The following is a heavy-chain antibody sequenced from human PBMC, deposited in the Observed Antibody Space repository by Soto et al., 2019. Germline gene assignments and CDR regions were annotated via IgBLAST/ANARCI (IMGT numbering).Heavy chain of an antibody. J-gene: IGHJ4*02. V-gene: IGHV1-18*01. CDR3: ARVRLGRGVIILIDY. CDR2: ISAYNGNT. CDR1: GYTFTSYG. Sequence: ASVKVSCKASGYTFTSYGISWVRQAPGQGLEWMGWISAYNGNTNYAQKLQGRVTVTTDTSTSTAYMELRSLRSDDTAVYYCARVRLGRGVIILIDYWGQGTLVTVSS. D-gene: IGHD3-10*01.